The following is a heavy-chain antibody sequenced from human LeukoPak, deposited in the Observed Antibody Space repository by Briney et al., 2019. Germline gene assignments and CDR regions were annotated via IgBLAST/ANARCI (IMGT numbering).Heavy chain of an antibody. CDR3: ARDAIYHYYDSSGYYPTLDY. V-gene: IGHV4-31*03. Sequence: SETLSLTCTVSGGSISSGGYYWSWIRQHPGKGLEWIGYIYYSGSTYYNPSLKSRVTISVDTSKNQFSLKLSSVTAADTAVYYCARDAIYHYYDSSGYYPTLDYWGQGTLVTVSS. CDR1: GGSISSGGYY. D-gene: IGHD3-22*01. J-gene: IGHJ4*02. CDR2: IYYSGST.